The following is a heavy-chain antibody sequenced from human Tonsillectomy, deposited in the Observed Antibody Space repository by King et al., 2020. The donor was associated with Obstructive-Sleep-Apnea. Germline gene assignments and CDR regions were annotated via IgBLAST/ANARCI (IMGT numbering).Heavy chain of an antibody. V-gene: IGHV3-30*04. D-gene: IGHD2-21*02. Sequence: QLVESGGGVVQPGRSLRLSCAASGFTFSSYAMHWFRQAQGKGLERGAVISYDGSNKYYADSVKGRFTISRDNSKNTLYLQMNSLRAEDTAVYYCATFVVVTAIHGGEFDYWGQGTLVTVSS. J-gene: IGHJ4*02. CDR3: ATFVVVTAIHGGEFDY. CDR1: GFTFSSYA. CDR2: ISYDGSNK.